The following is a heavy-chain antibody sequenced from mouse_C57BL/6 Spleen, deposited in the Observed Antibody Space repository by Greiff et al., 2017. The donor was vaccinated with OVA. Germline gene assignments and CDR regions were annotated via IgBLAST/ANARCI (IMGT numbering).Heavy chain of an antibody. Sequence: EVQLVESGGGLVQPGGSMKLSCAASGFTFSDAWMDWVRQSPEKGLEWVAEIRNKANNHATYYAESVKGRFTISRDDSKSSVYLQMNSLRAEDTGIYYCTRLYSNYAAWFAYWGQGTLVTVSA. J-gene: IGHJ3*01. CDR1: GFTFSDAW. V-gene: IGHV6-6*01. CDR3: TRLYSNYAAWFAY. D-gene: IGHD2-5*01. CDR2: IRNKANNHAT.